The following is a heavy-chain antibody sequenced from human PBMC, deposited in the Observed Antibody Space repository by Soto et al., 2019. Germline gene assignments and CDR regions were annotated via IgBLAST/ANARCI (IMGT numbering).Heavy chain of an antibody. Sequence: GGSLRLSCAASGFTFTRYSMDWVRQAPGKGLEWVSSISSTTNYIYYGDSMKGRFTISRDNAKNSLYLEMNSLRAEDTAVYYCARESEDLTSNFDYWGQGTLVTVSS. J-gene: IGHJ4*02. CDR1: GFTFTRYS. V-gene: IGHV3-21*06. CDR2: ISSTTNYI. CDR3: ARESEDLTSNFDY.